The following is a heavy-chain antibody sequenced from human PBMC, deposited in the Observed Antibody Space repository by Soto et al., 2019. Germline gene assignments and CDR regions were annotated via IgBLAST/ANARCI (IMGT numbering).Heavy chain of an antibody. Sequence: GGSLRLSCAASGFTFTRYSMDWVRQAPGKGLEWVSSISSTTNYIYYGDSMKGRFTISRDNAKNSLYLEMNSLRAEDTAVYYCARESEDLTSNFDYWGQGTLVTVSS. J-gene: IGHJ4*02. CDR1: GFTFTRYS. V-gene: IGHV3-21*06. CDR2: ISSTTNYI. CDR3: ARESEDLTSNFDY.